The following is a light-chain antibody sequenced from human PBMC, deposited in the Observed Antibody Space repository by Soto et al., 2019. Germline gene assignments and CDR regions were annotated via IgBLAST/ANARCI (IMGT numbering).Light chain of an antibody. CDR3: SSHAGGQNVV. CDR2: DVN. CDR1: SSDVGSYDY. Sequence: QSALTQPASVSGSPGQSITISCTGTSSDVGSYDYVSWYQQHPGKAPKVMIYDVNKRPSGVPDRFSGSKSGNTASLTVSGLQAEDEGDYYCSSHAGGQNVVFGGGTKLTVL. J-gene: IGLJ2*01. V-gene: IGLV2-8*01.